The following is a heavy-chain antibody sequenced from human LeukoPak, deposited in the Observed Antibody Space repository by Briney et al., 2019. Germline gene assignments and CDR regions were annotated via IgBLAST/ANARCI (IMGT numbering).Heavy chain of an antibody. V-gene: IGHV3-7*01. J-gene: IGHJ6*03. CDR3: ARDNVFRSSSPYYMDV. D-gene: IGHD6-6*01. Sequence: GGSRRLSRVPSGFTCSSYRMSRGRPARGRGLGWWANIKKEGREKYWVNSVKGRFSLPRDSPKISLYLYMNRSRAVDTARCYFARDNVFRSSSPYYMDVWGKGPTVTVSS. CDR1: GFTCSSYR. CDR2: IKKEGREK.